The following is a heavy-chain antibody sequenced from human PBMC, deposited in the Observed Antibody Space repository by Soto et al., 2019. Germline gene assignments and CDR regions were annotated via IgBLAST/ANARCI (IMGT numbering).Heavy chain of an antibody. Sequence: EVQLVESGGGLVQPGGSLRLSCAASGFTFSTYWMNWVRQAPGKGLEWVANIRQDESETYYVDSLKGRFTISRDNAKNSDYLQMDSLRAEDTAFYSCVGGTGSLSDCWCQGTLVTL. CDR2: IRQDESET. CDR1: GFTFSTYW. V-gene: IGHV3-7*05. D-gene: IGHD3-9*01. J-gene: IGHJ4*02. CDR3: VGGTGSLSDC.